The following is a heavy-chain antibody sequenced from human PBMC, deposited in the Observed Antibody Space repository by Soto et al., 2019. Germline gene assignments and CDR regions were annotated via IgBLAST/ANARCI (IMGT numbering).Heavy chain of an antibody. V-gene: IGHV4-59*01. CDR3: ARGAADTAMVDS. CDR2: IFYSGST. D-gene: IGHD5-18*01. CDR1: GGSFSGYY. J-gene: IGHJ4*02. Sequence: LSLTCAVYGGSFSGYYWSWIRQPPGKGLEWLGYIFYSGSTFYNPSLKSRVTISIHTSKSQFSLQLTSVTAADTAVYYCARGAADTAMVDSWGQGTLVTVSS.